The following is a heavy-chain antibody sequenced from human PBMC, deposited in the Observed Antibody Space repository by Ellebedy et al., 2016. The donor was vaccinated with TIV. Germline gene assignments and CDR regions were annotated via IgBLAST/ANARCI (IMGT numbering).Heavy chain of an antibody. Sequence: MPSETLSLTCAVYGGSFSGYYWSWIRQPPGKGLEWIGEINHSGSTNYNPSLKSRVTVSVDTSKNQFSLKLSSVTAADTAVYYCARLHHDSSGFADYWGQGTLVTVSS. CDR2: INHSGST. CDR1: GGSFSGYY. V-gene: IGHV4-34*01. CDR3: ARLHHDSSGFADY. D-gene: IGHD3-22*01. J-gene: IGHJ4*02.